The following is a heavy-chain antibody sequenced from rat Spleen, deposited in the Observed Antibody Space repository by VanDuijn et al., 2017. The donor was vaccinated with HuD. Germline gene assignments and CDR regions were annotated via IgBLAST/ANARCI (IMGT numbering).Heavy chain of an antibody. CDR3: TRNWDY. Sequence: EVQLVESGGGLVQPGNSLKLSCAASGFTFSDYAMAWVRQSPKKGLEWVATVIYDGSSTYYRDSVKVRFTISRDNAKSTLYLQMNSVRSEDTATYYCTRNWDYWGQGVMVTVSS. CDR2: VIYDGSST. CDR1: GFTFSDYA. J-gene: IGHJ2*01. V-gene: IGHV5-17*01. D-gene: IGHD3-6*01.